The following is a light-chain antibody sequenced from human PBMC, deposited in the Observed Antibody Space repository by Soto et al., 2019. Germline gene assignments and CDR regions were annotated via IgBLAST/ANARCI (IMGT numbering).Light chain of an antibody. CDR3: QQYDNWPPST. CDR2: GAS. Sequence: EIVMTQSPATLSVSLVEIATLSCMASESVSSKLAWYQQKPGQAPRLLIYGASTSATVIPARFSGSGSGTEYTLIISGLRPEDFAVYYCQQYDNWPPSTFGQGTKVDIK. CDR1: ESVSSK. J-gene: IGKJ1*01. V-gene: IGKV3-15*01.